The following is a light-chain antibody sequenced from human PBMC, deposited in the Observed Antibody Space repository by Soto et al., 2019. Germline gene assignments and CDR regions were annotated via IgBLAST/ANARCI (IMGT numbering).Light chain of an antibody. J-gene: IGKJ1*01. CDR1: QSVTSSY. Sequence: EIVLTQSPGTLSLSQGERATLSCRASQSVTSSYLAWYQQKPGQAPRLLIYGASSRATGIPDRFSGSVSGSDCTLTVSRLESEDLAVYYCQQYGSSPQTFGHGTKVEIK. V-gene: IGKV3-20*01. CDR2: GAS. CDR3: QQYGSSPQT.